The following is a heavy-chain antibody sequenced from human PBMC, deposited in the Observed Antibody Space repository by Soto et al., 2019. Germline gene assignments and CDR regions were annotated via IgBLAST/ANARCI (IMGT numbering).Heavy chain of an antibody. V-gene: IGHV4-39*07. CDR1: GGSISSSSYY. Sequence: SETLSLTCTVSGGSISSSSYYWGWIRQPPGKGLEWIGSIYYSGSTYYNPSLRSRVTISKDTSNSQFSLKLSSVTAADTAVYYCARRGDWFDPWGQGTLVTVSS. CDR3: ARRGDWFDP. CDR2: IYYSGST. J-gene: IGHJ5*02.